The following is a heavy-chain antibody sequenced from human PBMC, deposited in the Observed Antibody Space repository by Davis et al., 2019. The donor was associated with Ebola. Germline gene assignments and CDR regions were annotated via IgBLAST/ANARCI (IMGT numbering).Heavy chain of an antibody. CDR1: GFTFSSYS. CDR3: AKELYYYGSGSYYLTGDY. Sequence: PGGSLRLSCAASGFTFSSYSMNWVRQAPGKGLEWVSGISDSGGSAHYADSVKGRFTISRDNSKNTLYLQMNSLRAEDTAVYYCAKELYYYGSGSYYLTGDYWGQGTLVTVSS. V-gene: IGHV3-23*01. J-gene: IGHJ4*02. D-gene: IGHD3-10*01. CDR2: ISDSGGSA.